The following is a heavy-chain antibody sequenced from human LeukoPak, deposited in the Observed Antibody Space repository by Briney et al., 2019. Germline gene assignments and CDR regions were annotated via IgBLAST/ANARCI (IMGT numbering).Heavy chain of an antibody. CDR3: ARDLATRQRTGLYDS. D-gene: IGHD3-16*02. CDR2: IYVDGST. Sequence: PGGSLRLSCAASGFTFSSYAMSWVRQAPGKGLQWVSVIYVDGSTYYADSVKGRITISRDNSRNTLYLQMNSLRAEDTAVYYCARDLATRQRTGLYDSWGQGALVTVSS. CDR1: GFTFSSYA. V-gene: IGHV3-66*01. J-gene: IGHJ4*02.